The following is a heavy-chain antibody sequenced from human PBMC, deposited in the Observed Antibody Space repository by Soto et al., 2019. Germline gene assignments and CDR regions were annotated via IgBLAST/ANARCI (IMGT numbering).Heavy chain of an antibody. CDR1: GYTFTASY. D-gene: IGHD6-13*01. CDR3: ARIPRRIAAAHNWFDP. V-gene: IGHV1-18*04. J-gene: IGHJ5*02. Sequence: VASVKVSCKASGYTFTASYMHWVRQAPGQGLEWMGWISAYNGNTNYAQKLQGRVTMTTDTSTSTAYMELRSLRSDDTAVYYCARIPRRIAAAHNWFDPWGQGTLVTVSS. CDR2: ISAYNGNT.